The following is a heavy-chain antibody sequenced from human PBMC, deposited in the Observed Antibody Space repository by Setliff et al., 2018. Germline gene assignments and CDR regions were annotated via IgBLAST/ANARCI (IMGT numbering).Heavy chain of an antibody. Sequence: GESLKISCAASGFTISYYAIHWVRQAPGKGLEWVAVSRYAENYQYYADSVKGRFTISRDNSENTLYLQMNSLRPDDTAVYHCARSDGGGSGLDYWGQGTLVTVSS. D-gene: IGHD2-15*01. CDR2: SRYAENYQ. CDR1: GFTISYYA. CDR3: ARSDGGGSGLDY. J-gene: IGHJ4*02. V-gene: IGHV3-30-3*01.